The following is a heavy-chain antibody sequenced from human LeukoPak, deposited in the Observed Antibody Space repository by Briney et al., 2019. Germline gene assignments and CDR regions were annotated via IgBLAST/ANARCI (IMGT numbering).Heavy chain of an antibody. J-gene: IGHJ6*03. V-gene: IGHV3-48*01. CDR1: GFILNYFS. D-gene: IGHD2-15*01. CDR3: ARVPGFCSSRSCYGSMHMDV. CDR2: ISSRGDTI. Sequence: PGGSLRLSCEASGFILNYFSLNWVRLSPGKGLEWVSFISSRGDTIYDADSVKGRFTISRDTANNSVFLQMNSLRAEDTAVYYCARVPGFCSSRSCYGSMHMDVWGRGTTVTVS.